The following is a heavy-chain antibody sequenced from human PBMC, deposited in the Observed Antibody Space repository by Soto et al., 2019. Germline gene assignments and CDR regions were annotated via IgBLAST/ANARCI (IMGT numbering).Heavy chain of an antibody. CDR2: INHSGST. D-gene: IGHD5-18*01. CDR3: ASLNTAMAYYYYGMDV. CDR1: GVSFSGYY. Sequence: SETLSLTCAVYGVSFSGYYWSWIRQPPGKGLEWIGEINHSGSTNYNPSLKSRVTISVDTSKNQFSLKLSSVTAADTAVYYCASLNTAMAYYYYGMDVWGQGTTVTVSS. J-gene: IGHJ6*02. V-gene: IGHV4-34*01.